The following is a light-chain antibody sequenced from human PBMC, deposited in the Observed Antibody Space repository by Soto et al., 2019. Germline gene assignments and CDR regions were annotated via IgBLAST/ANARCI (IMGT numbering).Light chain of an antibody. CDR3: MQALETPLT. Sequence: DIVMTQSPLSLSVTPGEPASFSCRSSQSLLHSNGYTYLDWYLQKPGQSPQLLIYLGSNRASGVPDRFSGSGSGTDLTLKISRVEAEDVGVYYCMQALETPLTFGGGTKVEIK. CDR2: LGS. CDR1: QSLLHSNGYTY. V-gene: IGKV2-28*01. J-gene: IGKJ4*01.